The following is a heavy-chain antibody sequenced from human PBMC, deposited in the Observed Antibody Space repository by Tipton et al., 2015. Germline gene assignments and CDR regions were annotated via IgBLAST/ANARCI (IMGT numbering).Heavy chain of an antibody. V-gene: IGHV3-23*01. CDR3: AKEPPRGTSASCCDY. Sequence: SLRLSCTASGLIFSNYAMAWVRQAPKGLEWVSAVSSSGDNTYYADSVQGRFTISRDNSRNTLHLQMTNLRAEDTAVYYCAKEPPRGTSASCCDYWGQGTLVTVSS. J-gene: IGHJ4*02. CDR1: GLIFSNYA. D-gene: IGHD2-8*02. CDR2: VSSSGDNT.